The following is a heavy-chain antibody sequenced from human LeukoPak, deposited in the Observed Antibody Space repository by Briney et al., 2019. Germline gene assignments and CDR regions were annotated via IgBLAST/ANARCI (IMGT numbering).Heavy chain of an antibody. V-gene: IGHV3-53*01. CDR3: AKDFYGSGSYALLGY. CDR1: GFSVSSNY. D-gene: IGHD3-10*01. CDR2: LYSGGTT. Sequence: GGSLRLSCAVSGFSVSSNYMTWVRQAPGKGLEWVSVLYSGGTTYYADSVKGRFTISRDNSKNTLYLQMNSLRAEDTAVYYCAKDFYGSGSYALLGYWGQGTLVTVSS. J-gene: IGHJ4*02.